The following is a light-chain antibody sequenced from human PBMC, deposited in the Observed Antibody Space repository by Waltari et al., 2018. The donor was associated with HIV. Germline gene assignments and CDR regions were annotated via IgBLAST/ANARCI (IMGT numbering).Light chain of an antibody. J-gene: IGLJ2*01. CDR2: EGS. Sequence: QSALTQPASVSGSPGQSITISCTGTSSDVGSYNLVSWYQQHPGKAPKLRIYEGSKRPSGVSSRFSGSKSGNTASRTISELQAEDEADYYCCSYAGSSTLYVVFGGGTKLTVL. CDR3: CSYAGSSTLYVV. CDR1: SSDVGSYNL. V-gene: IGLV2-23*01.